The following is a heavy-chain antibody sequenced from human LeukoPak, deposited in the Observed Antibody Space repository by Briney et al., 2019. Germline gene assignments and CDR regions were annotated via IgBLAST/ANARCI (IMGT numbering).Heavy chain of an antibody. CDR2: IYSGGST. CDR1: GFTVSSNY. V-gene: IGHV3-66*02. D-gene: IGHD6-19*01. J-gene: IGHJ4*02. CDR3: ARSGWYGQFDS. Sequence: GGSLRLSCAAFGFTVSSNYMSWVRQAPGKGLEWVSVIYSGGSTNYADSVKGRFTISRDTSKNTLYLQMNSLRAEDTAVYYCARSGWYGQFDSWGQGTLVTVSS.